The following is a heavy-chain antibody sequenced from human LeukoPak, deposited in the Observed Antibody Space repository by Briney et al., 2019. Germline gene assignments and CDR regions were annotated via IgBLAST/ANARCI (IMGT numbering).Heavy chain of an antibody. CDR1: GFTFSTYA. CDR2: LSSSDGTI. D-gene: IGHD5-18*01. CDR3: ARDYPGHGDMYGSSFFDY. J-gene: IGHJ4*02. Sequence: GGSLRLSCAASGFTFSTYAMSWVRQAPGKGLEWVSSLSSSDGTIVYADSVKGRFTISRDNSKNTLYLQMDSLRVEDTAVHYCARDYPGHGDMYGSSFFDYWGQGTLVTVSS. V-gene: IGHV3-23*01.